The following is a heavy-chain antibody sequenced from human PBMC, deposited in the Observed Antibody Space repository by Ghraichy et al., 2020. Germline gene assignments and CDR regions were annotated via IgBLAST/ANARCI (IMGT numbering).Heavy chain of an antibody. Sequence: SQTLSLTCTVSGGSISSYYWSWIRQPPGKGLEWIGYIYYSGSTNYNPSLKSRVTISVDTSKNQFSLKLSSVTAADTAVYYCARDASMFGDYGMDVWGQGTTVTVSS. CDR3: ARDASMFGDYGMDV. CDR1: GGSISSYY. J-gene: IGHJ6*02. D-gene: IGHD3-10*02. V-gene: IGHV4-59*01. CDR2: IYYSGST.